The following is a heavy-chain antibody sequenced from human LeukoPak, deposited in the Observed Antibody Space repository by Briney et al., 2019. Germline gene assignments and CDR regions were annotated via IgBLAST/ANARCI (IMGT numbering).Heavy chain of an antibody. CDR2: IDSSGGTI. V-gene: IGHV3-48*03. Sequence: GGSLRLSCAASGFTFSSCEMNWVRQAPGKGLEWVSYIDSSGGTIYYADSVKGRFTISRDNAKNSLYLQMNSLRAEDTAVYYCAKIPLRYGDYVGGGLWGRGTLVTVSS. CDR3: AKIPLRYGDYVGGGL. D-gene: IGHD4-17*01. J-gene: IGHJ4*02. CDR1: GFTFSSCE.